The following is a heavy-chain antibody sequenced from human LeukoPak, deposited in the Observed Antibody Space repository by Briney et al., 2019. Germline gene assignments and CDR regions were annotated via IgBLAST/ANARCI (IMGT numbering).Heavy chain of an antibody. J-gene: IGHJ3*02. CDR2: IYTSGST. V-gene: IGHV4-4*09. CDR1: GGSISSYY. CDR3: ASQRVATYENGDAFDI. D-gene: IGHD1-26*01. Sequence: PSETLSLTCTVSGGSISSYYWSWIRQPPGKGLEWIGYIYTSGSTDYNPSLKSRVTISVDTSENQFSLKLSSVTAADTAVYYCASQRVATYENGDAFDIWGQGTMVTVSS.